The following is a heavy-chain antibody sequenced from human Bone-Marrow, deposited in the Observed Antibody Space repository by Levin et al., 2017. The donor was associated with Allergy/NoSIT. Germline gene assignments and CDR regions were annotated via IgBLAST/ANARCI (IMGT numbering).Heavy chain of an antibody. D-gene: IGHD3-3*02. CDR2: IYPGDSDT. J-gene: IGHJ4*02. V-gene: IGHV5-51*01. CDR1: GFSFTSYW. Sequence: GESLKISCKVSGFSFTSYWIGWVRQMPGKGLEWVGIIYPGDSDTKYSRSFQGQVTISVDKSITTAYLQWSGLKASDTAIYYCTRQLSPSDFDYWGQGTLVTVSS. CDR3: TRQLSPSDFDY.